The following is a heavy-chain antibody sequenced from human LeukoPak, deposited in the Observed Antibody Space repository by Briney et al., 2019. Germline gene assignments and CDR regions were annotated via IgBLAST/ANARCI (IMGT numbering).Heavy chain of an antibody. CDR3: ARDHEFYDRSPHYLGGAIDH. V-gene: IGHV3-48*01. D-gene: IGHD3-22*01. CDR2: ISARSTST. CDR1: GFTFSTYS. J-gene: IGHJ4*02. Sequence: GSLRLSCAASGFTFSTYSMNWVRQAPGKGLEWVSYISARSTSTHYADSVKGRFTISRDNDKDSLYLQMDSLRVEDTAIYYCARDHEFYDRSPHYLGGAIDHWGQGALVTVSS.